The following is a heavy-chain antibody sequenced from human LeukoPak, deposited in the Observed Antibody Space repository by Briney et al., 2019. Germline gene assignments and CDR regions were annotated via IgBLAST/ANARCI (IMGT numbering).Heavy chain of an antibody. V-gene: IGHV3-74*03. CDR1: GFPFNTYW. CDR2: INTDGTTT. J-gene: IGHJ4*02. D-gene: IGHD1-1*01. Sequence: GPLRLSCAASGFPFNTYWMHWARQVPGKGLVWVSRINTDGTTTTYADSVKGRFTISRDNAKNTLYLQMNSLRVEDTGFYYCARDLRGVQLGYWGQGTLVTVSS. CDR3: ARDLRGVQLGY.